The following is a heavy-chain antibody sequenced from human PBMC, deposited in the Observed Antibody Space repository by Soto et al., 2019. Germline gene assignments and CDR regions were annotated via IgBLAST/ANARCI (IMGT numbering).Heavy chain of an antibody. CDR2: ISYDGSNK. J-gene: IGHJ4*02. CDR1: GFTFSSYA. D-gene: IGHD5-18*01. CDR3: ARDWAGYSYGSADY. Sequence: GGSLRLSCAASGFTFSSYAMHWVRQAPGKGLEWVAVISYDGSNKYYADSVKGRFTISRDNSKNTLYLQMNSLRAEDTAVYYCARDWAGYSYGSADYWGQGTLVTVSS. V-gene: IGHV3-30-3*01.